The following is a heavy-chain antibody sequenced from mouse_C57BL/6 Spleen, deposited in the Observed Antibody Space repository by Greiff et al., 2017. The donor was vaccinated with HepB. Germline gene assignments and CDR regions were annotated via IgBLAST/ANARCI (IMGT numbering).Heavy chain of an antibody. J-gene: IGHJ2*01. CDR1: GYAFSSYW. D-gene: IGHD1-1*01. V-gene: IGHV1-80*01. Sequence: QVQLQQSGAELVKPGASVKISCKASGYAFSSYWMNWVKQRPGKGLEWIGQIYPGDGDTNYNGKFKGKATLTADKSSSTAYMQLSSLTSEDSAVYFCARGGYYYGSRWGDYFDYWGQGTTLTVSS. CDR2: IYPGDGDT. CDR3: ARGGYYYGSRWGDYFDY.